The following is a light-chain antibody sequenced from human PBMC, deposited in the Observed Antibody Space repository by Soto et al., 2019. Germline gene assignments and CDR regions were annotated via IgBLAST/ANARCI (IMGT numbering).Light chain of an antibody. CDR2: GAS. Sequence: EIVLTHSPGTLSLSPCERATLSLSASQSVSSSYLAWYQQKPGQAPRLLIYGASSRATGIPDRFSGSGSGTDFTLTISRLEPEDFAVYYCQQYGSSLTWTFGQGTKVDIK. V-gene: IGKV3-20*01. CDR1: QSVSSSY. CDR3: QQYGSSLTWT. J-gene: IGKJ1*01.